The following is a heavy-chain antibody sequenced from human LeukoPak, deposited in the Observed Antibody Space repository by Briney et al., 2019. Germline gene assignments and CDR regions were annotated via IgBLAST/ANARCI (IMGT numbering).Heavy chain of an antibody. J-gene: IGHJ4*02. CDR1: GFTVSSNY. CDR2: IYSGGST. CDR3: ARSRPGYSSGWTHSFDY. D-gene: IGHD6-19*01. V-gene: IGHV3-66*01. Sequence: GGSLRLSCAASGFTVSSNYMSWVRQAPGKGLEWVSVIYSGGSTYYADSVKGRFTISRDNSKNTLYLQMNSLRAEDTAAYYCARSRPGYSSGWTHSFDYWGQGTLVTVSS.